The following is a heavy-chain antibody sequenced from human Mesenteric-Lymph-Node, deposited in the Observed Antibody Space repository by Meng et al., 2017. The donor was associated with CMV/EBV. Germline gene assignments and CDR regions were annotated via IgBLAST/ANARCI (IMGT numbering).Heavy chain of an antibody. D-gene: IGHD3-10*01. J-gene: IGHJ4*02. CDR3: ANDYGSGSYRFDY. CDR1: GESISNGDDE. V-gene: IGHV4-30-2*01. CDR2: IINTGST. Sequence: GESISNGDDEWSWDGEAPGRGLELLGYIINTGSTKYNPYLKGRVTMSMDRSKNQFSLKLTSVTAADTAVYYCANDYGSGSYRFDYWGQGTLVTVSS.